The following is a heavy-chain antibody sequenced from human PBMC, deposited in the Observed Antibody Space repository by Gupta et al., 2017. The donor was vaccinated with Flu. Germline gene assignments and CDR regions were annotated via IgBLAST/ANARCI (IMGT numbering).Heavy chain of an antibody. Sequence: QLQLQESGPGLVKPSETLSLACTVSGDSINSNNYYWGWIRQPPGKGLELIATIYYDGSTYYNPSLKSRVTISVDTSKNQFSLTVTSVTAADTAVYYCARQSKWGWFAPWGQGLLVTVSS. CDR2: IYYDGST. J-gene: IGHJ5*02. CDR1: GDSINSNNYY. D-gene: IGHD7-27*01. V-gene: IGHV4-39*01. CDR3: ARQSKWGWFAP.